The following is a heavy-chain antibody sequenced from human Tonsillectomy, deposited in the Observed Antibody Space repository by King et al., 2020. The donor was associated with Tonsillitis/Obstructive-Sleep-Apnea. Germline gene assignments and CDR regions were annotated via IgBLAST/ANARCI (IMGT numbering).Heavy chain of an antibody. CDR2: ISGIGGST. V-gene: IGHV3-23*04. D-gene: IGHD2-2*01. Sequence: VQLVESGGGLEQPGESLRLSCAASGFTFSSYAMSWVRQAPGKGLEWVSAISGIGGSTYYADSVKGRFTISRDNSKKTLYRQMSSLRAEDTALYYCAKPHYYSSTSCYGTRFDYWGQGTLVTVSS. J-gene: IGHJ4*02. CDR1: GFTFSSYA. CDR3: AKPHYYSSTSCYGTRFDY.